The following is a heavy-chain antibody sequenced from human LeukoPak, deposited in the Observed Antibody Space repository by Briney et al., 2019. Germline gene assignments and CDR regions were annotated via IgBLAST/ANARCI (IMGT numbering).Heavy chain of an antibody. J-gene: IGHJ3*02. CDR3: ASRIVVTAFHDAFDI. V-gene: IGHV4-38-2*02. Sequence: SETLSLTCTVSGYSISSGYFWGWIRQPPGKGLEWIGSIYYSGSTYYNPSLKSRVTISVDTSKNQFSLKLSSVTAADTAVYYCASRIVVTAFHDAFDIWGQGTMVTVSS. CDR1: GYSISSGYF. CDR2: IYYSGST. D-gene: IGHD2-21*02.